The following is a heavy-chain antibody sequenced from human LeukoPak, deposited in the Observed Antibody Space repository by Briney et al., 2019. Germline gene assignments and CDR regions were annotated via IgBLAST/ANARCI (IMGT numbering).Heavy chain of an antibody. CDR1: GFSFRSHG. V-gene: IGHV3-48*01. CDR3: ARDVATSGWATFY. Sequence: GGSLRLSCAASGFSFRSHGMNWVRQAPGKGLEWVSYITSSGSSIYYADSVKGRFTISRDNAKNSLYLQMNGLRAEDTAVYYCARDVATSGWATFYWGPGTLVTVSS. D-gene: IGHD6-19*01. J-gene: IGHJ4*02. CDR2: ITSSGSSI.